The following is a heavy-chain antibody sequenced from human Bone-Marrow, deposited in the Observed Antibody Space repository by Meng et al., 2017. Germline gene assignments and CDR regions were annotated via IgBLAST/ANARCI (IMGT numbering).Heavy chain of an antibody. J-gene: IGHJ4*02. D-gene: IGHD1-14*01. Sequence: QVLLQESGPGRVKPSGTLSLTCADSGGSISSSNWWSWVRQPPGKGPEWIGKIYYSGITIYNPSLKSRVTMSVDNSKNQFSLKLNSMTAADTAVYYCARDPTGGEDHQRVWGQGTLVTVSS. V-gene: IGHV4-4*02. CDR1: GGSISSSNW. CDR3: ARDPTGGEDHQRV. CDR2: IYYSGIT.